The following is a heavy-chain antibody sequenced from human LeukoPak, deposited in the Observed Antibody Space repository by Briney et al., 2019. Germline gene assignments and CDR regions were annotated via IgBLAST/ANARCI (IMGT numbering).Heavy chain of an antibody. D-gene: IGHD3-22*01. CDR3: ATTRGDYYDSSGYYS. V-gene: IGHV4-38-2*01. CDR2: IYHSGSI. Sequence: SETLSLTCAVSGYSISSGYYWGWIRQPPGKGLEWIGSIYHSGSIYYNPSLKSRVTISVDTSKNQFSLKLSSVTAADTAVYYCATTRGDYYDSSGYYSWGQGTLVTVSS. J-gene: IGHJ4*02. CDR1: GYSISSGYY.